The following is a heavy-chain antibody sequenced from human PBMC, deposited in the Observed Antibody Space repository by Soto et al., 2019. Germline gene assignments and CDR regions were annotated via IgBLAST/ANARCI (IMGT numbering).Heavy chain of an antibody. CDR1: GGSISGGYS. CDR2: IYHTGSS. V-gene: IGHV4-30-2*01. J-gene: IGHJ3*02. CDR3: AKEGDYSAFDI. Sequence: QVQLQESGSGLVRPSQTLSLTCTVSGGSISGGYSWGWIRQPPGKGLEWIGYIYHTGSSHYSPSLKNRVIMSVDKSKNHFSLRLTSVTAADTAVYFCAKEGDYSAFDIWGQGTMVIVSS. D-gene: IGHD4-17*01.